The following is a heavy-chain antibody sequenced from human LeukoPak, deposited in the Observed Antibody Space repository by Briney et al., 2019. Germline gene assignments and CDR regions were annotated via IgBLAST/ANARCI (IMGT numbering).Heavy chain of an antibody. CDR1: GGSISSYY. CDR3: ARGVYIAAAQYAY. CDR2: IYYSGTT. J-gene: IGHJ4*02. D-gene: IGHD6-13*01. Sequence: SETLSLTCTVSGGSISSYYWSWIGQPPGKGLEWIGYIYYSGTTNYNPSLKSRVTISVDTSKNQFSLKLSSVTAADTAVYYCARGVYIAAAQYAYWGQGTLVTVSS. V-gene: IGHV4-59*01.